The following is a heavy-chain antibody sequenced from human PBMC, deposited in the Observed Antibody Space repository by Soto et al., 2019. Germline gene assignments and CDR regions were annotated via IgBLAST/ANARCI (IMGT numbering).Heavy chain of an antibody. CDR2: IWYDGSNK. Sequence: GGSLRLSCAASGFTFSSYGMHWVRQAPGKGLEWVAVIWYDGSNKYYADSVKGRFTISRDNSKNTLYLQMNSLRAEDTAVYYCARAGGEGSVDYWGQGTLVTVSS. J-gene: IGHJ4*02. V-gene: IGHV3-33*01. CDR1: GFTFSSYG. D-gene: IGHD1-1*01. CDR3: ARAGGEGSVDY.